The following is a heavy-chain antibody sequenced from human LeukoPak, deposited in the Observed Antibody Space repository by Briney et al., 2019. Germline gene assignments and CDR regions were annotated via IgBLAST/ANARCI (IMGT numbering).Heavy chain of an antibody. CDR3: ARDTRSYDTSGYYYFDY. CDR1: GASTTSYY. V-gene: IGHV4-59*01. Sequence: SETLSLTCSVSGASTTSYYWNWIRQAPGKGLEWIGYIYSDGTTSYSPSLRSRVTISIDTSRNQFSLKLSSVTAADAAVYYCARDTRSYDTSGYYYFDYWGQGALVTVSS. D-gene: IGHD3-22*01. CDR2: IYSDGTT. J-gene: IGHJ4*02.